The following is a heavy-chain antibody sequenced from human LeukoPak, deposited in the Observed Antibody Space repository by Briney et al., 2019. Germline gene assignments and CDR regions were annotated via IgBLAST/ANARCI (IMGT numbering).Heavy chain of an antibody. Sequence: ASVKVSCKASGCTFTGYYMHWVRQAPGQGLEWMGWINPNSGGTNFAQKFQGRVTMTRDTSTSTAYMELNRLRSDDTAVYYCARGDGDGYNFWYWGQGTLVTVPS. CDR3: ARGDGDGYNFWY. CDR1: GCTFTGYY. V-gene: IGHV1-2*02. D-gene: IGHD5-24*01. CDR2: INPNSGGT. J-gene: IGHJ4*02.